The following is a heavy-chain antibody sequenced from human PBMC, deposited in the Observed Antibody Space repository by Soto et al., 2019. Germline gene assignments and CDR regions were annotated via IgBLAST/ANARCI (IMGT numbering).Heavy chain of an antibody. CDR3: ATLRYFDWTNPGYFQH. CDR1: GGSISSGGYS. J-gene: IGHJ1*01. D-gene: IGHD3-9*01. CDR2: IYHSGTT. V-gene: IGHV4-30-2*01. Sequence: SETLSLTCAVSGGSISSGGYSWSWIRQPPGKGLEWIGYIYHSGTTYYNPSLKSRVTISVDRSKNQFSLKLSSVTAADTAVYYCATLRYFDWTNPGYFQHWGQGTLVTSPQ.